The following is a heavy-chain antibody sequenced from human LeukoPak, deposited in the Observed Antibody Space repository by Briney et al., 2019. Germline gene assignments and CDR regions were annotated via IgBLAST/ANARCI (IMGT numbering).Heavy chain of an antibody. CDR1: GYTFTSYD. CDR2: MNPNSGNT. D-gene: IGHD3-22*01. CDR3: ARAMIGGGAFDI. V-gene: IGHV1-8*01. Sequence: ASVKVSCKASGYTFTSYDINWVRQATGQGLEWTGWMNPNSGNTGYAQKFQGRVTMTRNTSISTAYMELSSLRSEDTAVYYCARAMIGGGAFDIWGQGTMVTVSS. J-gene: IGHJ3*02.